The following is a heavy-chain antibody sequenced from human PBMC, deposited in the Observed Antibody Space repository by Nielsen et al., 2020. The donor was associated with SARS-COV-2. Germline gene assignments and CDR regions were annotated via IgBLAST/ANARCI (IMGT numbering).Heavy chain of an antibody. CDR3: ARGGPRGGCSSTSCHYYYYYGMDV. CDR1: GGSISSYY. CDR2: IYYSGST. J-gene: IGHJ6*02. D-gene: IGHD2-2*01. Sequence: SETLSLTCTVSGGSISSYYWSWIRQPPGKGLEWIGYIYYSGSTNYNPSLKSRVTISVDTSKNQFSLKLSSVTAADTAVYYCARGGPRGGCSSTSCHYYYYYGMDVWGQGTTVTVSS. V-gene: IGHV4-59*01.